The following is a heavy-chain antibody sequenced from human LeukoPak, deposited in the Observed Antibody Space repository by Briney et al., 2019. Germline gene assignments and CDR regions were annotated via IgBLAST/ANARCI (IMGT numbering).Heavy chain of an antibody. CDR2: IKSDGSST. J-gene: IGHJ4*02. V-gene: IGHV3-74*01. CDR1: GFTFSSYG. Sequence: GGSLRLSCAASGFTFSSYGMHWVRQAPGKGPVWVSRIKSDGSSTRFADSVQGRFTISRDNGKNTLYLQMNSLRAEDTAVYYCARGGDSSNWYPGYFDYWGQGALVTASS. D-gene: IGHD6-13*01. CDR3: ARGGDSSNWYPGYFDY.